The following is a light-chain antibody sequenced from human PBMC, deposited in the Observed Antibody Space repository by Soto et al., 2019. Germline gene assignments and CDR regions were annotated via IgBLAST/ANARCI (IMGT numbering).Light chain of an antibody. J-gene: IGKJ3*01. V-gene: IGKV1-33*01. Sequence: DIQMTQSPPSLSASVGDRVTITCQASQDITNYLNWYQQKPGKVPKLLIYDVSNLERGVPSRFSGHASGTDFSLTITSLQPEDTATYFCQQYASLPFTFGPGTKVDF. CDR1: QDITNY. CDR3: QQYASLPFT. CDR2: DVS.